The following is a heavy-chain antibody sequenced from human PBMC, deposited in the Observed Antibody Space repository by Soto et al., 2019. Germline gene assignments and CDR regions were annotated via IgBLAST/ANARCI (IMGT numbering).Heavy chain of an antibody. J-gene: IGHJ3*02. CDR1: GFTFSSYS. CDR3: ARLNTISVLGI. Sequence: GGSLRLSCAASGFTFSSYSMNWVRQAPGKGLEWVSYISSSSSTIYYADSVKGRFTISRDNAKNSLYLQMNSLRAEDTAVYYCARLNTISVLGIWGQGTMVTVSS. D-gene: IGHD3-3*01. CDR2: ISSSSSTI. V-gene: IGHV3-48*01.